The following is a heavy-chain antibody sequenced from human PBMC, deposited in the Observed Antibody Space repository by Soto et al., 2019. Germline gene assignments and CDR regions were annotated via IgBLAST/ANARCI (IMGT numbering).Heavy chain of an antibody. J-gene: IGHJ5*02. V-gene: IGHV1-69*10. Sequence: ASVKVSCKASGPTYSSHVISWVRQAPGQGLEWMGGIIPLFGIPNYAQKFQGRLTITADKSTSTAYMELSSLRSEDTAVYYCAGGVVDTNVVFKWFDPWGQGTLVTVSS. D-gene: IGHD2-15*01. CDR2: IIPLFGIP. CDR3: AGGVVDTNVVFKWFDP. CDR1: GPTYSSHV.